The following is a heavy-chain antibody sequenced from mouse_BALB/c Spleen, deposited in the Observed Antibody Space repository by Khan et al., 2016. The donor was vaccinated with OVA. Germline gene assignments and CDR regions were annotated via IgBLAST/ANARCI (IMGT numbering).Heavy chain of an antibody. Sequence: EVQLQESGPGLVKPSQTVSLTCTVTGISITSGNYRWSWIRQFPGNKLEWIGNIYYSGTVTYNPSLTSRTTITRDTSKNQFFLEMYSLTAEDTATYYWARDYGSLYWYFDVWGAGTTVTVSS. CDR3: ARDYGSLYWYFDV. CDR2: IYYSGTV. CDR1: GISITSGNYR. J-gene: IGHJ1*01. D-gene: IGHD1-1*01. V-gene: IGHV3-5*02.